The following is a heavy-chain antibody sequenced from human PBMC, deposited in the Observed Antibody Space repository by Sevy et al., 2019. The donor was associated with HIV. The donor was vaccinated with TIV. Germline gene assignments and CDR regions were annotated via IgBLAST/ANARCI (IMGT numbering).Heavy chain of an antibody. CDR1: GFTFSSYA. Sequence: GGSLRLSCAASGFTFSSYAMSWVRQAPGKGLEWVSAISGSGGSTYYADSVKGRFTISRVNSKNTLYLQMNSLRAEDTAVYYCAKDRNPGIAAAGFDYWGQGTLVTVSS. J-gene: IGHJ4*02. V-gene: IGHV3-23*01. D-gene: IGHD6-13*01. CDR3: AKDRNPGIAAAGFDY. CDR2: ISGSGGST.